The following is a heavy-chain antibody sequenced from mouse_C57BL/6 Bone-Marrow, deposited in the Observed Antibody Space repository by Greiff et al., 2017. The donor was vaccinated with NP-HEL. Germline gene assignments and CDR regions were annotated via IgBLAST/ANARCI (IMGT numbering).Heavy chain of an antibody. V-gene: IGHV14-3*01. CDR2: IDPANGNT. CDR3: ARGGLRRRDDFDY. CDR1: GFNIKNTY. D-gene: IGHD2-4*01. Sequence: DVKLQESVAELVRPGASVKLSCTASGFNIKNTYMHWVKQRPEQGLEWIGRIDPANGNTKYAPKFQGKATITADTSSNTAYLQLSSLTSEDTAIYYCARGGLRRRDDFDYWGQGTTLTVSS. J-gene: IGHJ2*01.